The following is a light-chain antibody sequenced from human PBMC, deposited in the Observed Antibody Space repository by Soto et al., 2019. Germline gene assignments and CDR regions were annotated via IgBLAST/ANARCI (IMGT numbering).Light chain of an antibody. CDR3: HQRGSWPPT. V-gene: IGKV3-11*01. Sequence: EVVLTQSPATLSLSPGESATLSCSADQSVSGFLGWYQQKLGRAPRLLIHDTSNRATGVPARFSGSGSGTDFTLTISSLEPEDFGVYDCHQRGSWPPTFGQGTRLEMK. CDR1: QSVSGF. J-gene: IGKJ5*01. CDR2: DTS.